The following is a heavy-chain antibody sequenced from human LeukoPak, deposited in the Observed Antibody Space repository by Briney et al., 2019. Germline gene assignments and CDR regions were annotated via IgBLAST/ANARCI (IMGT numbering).Heavy chain of an antibody. D-gene: IGHD5-24*01. Sequence: SETLSLTCTVSGGSISSYYWSWIRQPPGKGLEWIGYIYYSGSTNYNPSLKSRVTISVDTSKNQFSLKLSSVTAADTAVYYCATFGSSMATFDYWGQGTLVTVSS. J-gene: IGHJ4*02. CDR3: ATFGSSMATFDY. CDR2: IYYSGST. CDR1: GGSISSYY. V-gene: IGHV4-59*01.